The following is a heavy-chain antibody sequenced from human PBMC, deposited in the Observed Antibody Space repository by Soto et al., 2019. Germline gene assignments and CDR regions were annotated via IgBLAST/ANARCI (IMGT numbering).Heavy chain of an antibody. V-gene: IGHV4-59*08. CDR1: GCSISSYY. D-gene: IGHD3-10*01. CDR3: ARHNYGSGSTYFDY. CDR2: IYYSGST. J-gene: IGHJ4*02. Sequence: QVQLQESGPGLVKPSETLSLTCTVSGCSISSYYWSWIRQPPGKGLEWIGYIYYSGSTNYNPSLKSRATISVDTTKNQFSLKLNSMTAADRAVYYCARHNYGSGSTYFDYWGQGTLVTVSS.